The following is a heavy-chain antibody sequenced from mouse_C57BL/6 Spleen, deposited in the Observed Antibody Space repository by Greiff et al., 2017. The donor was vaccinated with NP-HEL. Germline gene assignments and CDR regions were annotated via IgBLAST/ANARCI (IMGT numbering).Heavy chain of an antibody. CDR3: TRAFYYDYLWYFDV. J-gene: IGHJ1*03. D-gene: IGHD2-4*01. CDR2: ISSGGDYI. V-gene: IGHV5-9-1*02. Sequence: EVKLMESGEGLVKPGGSLKLSCAASGFTFSSYAMSWVRQTPEKRLEWVAYISSGGDYIYYADTVKGRFTISRDNARNTLYLQMSSLKSEDTAMYYCTRAFYYDYLWYFDVWGTGTTVTVSS. CDR1: GFTFSSYA.